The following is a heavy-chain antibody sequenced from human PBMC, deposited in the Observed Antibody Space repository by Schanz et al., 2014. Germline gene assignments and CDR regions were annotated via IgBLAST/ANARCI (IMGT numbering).Heavy chain of an antibody. D-gene: IGHD2-2*01. CDR2: INQSGDT. CDR1: GGSFSGYY. J-gene: IGHJ4*02. CDR3: ARLYCSTPGCYVSPNGFAKDY. Sequence: QVQLQQWGAGLLKPSETLSLTCAVSGGSFSGYYWSWIRQPPDTGLEWIGEINQSGDTNYNPSLKSRVTIAFDPSNNQFPLKLRSVTAADTAVYYCARLYCSTPGCYVSPNGFAKDYWGQGTLVTVSS. V-gene: IGHV4-34*01.